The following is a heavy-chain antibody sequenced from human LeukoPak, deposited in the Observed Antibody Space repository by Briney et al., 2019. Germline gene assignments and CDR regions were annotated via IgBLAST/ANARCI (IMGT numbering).Heavy chain of an antibody. D-gene: IGHD6-6*01. Sequence: GGSLRLSCAASGFTFDDYGMSWVRQAPGKGLEWVSGINWNGDSTGYADSVKGRFTISRDNSKNSLYLQMNSLRTEDTALYYCAKPITVRPAYYYCAMDVWGQGTTVTVSS. V-gene: IGHV3-20*04. CDR2: INWNGDST. J-gene: IGHJ6*02. CDR3: AKPITVRPAYYYCAMDV. CDR1: GFTFDDYG.